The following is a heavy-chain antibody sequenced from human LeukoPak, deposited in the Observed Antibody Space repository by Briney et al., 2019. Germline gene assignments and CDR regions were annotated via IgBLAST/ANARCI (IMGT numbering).Heavy chain of an antibody. Sequence: SETLSLTCTVSGGSISSYYWSWIRQPPGKGLKWIGYSYYSGSTNYNPSLKSRVTISVDTSKNQFSLKLSSVTAADTAVYYCARHSWRYCSGGSCSWFDPWGQGTLVTVSS. D-gene: IGHD2-15*01. CDR2: SYYSGST. V-gene: IGHV4-59*01. CDR1: GGSISSYY. J-gene: IGHJ5*02. CDR3: ARHSWRYCSGGSCSWFDP.